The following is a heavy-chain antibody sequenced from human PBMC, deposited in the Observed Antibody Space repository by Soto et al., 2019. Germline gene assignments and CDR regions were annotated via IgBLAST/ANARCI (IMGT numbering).Heavy chain of an antibody. CDR3: ARDRPDIVVVPAARYSSGWSFDY. D-gene: IGHD2-2*01. V-gene: IGHV3-21*01. CDR2: ISCSSSYI. J-gene: IGHJ4*02. CDR1: EFTFSSYR. Sequence: PGWSPSLSCAASEFTFSSYRMNWVRHAPGKGLAWVSSISCSSSYIYYADSVKGRFTISRDNAKNSLYLQMNSLRAEDTAVYYCARDRPDIVVVPAARYSSGWSFDYWGQGTLVTVSS.